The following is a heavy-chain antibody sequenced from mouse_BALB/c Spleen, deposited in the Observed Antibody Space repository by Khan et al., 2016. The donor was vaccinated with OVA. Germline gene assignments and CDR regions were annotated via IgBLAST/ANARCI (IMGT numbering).Heavy chain of an antibody. D-gene: IGHD1-1*01. V-gene: IGHV1-39*01. CDR1: GYSFTGYN. CDR2: IDPYYGTT. CDR3: ARVYGYYDPMDF. Sequence: EVQLQQSGPELEKPGTSVKISCKASGYSFTGYNMNWVKQSNGKNLEWIGNIDPYYGTTSYNQKFKGKATLTVDTSSSTAYMQLKSLTSDDSAIYYCARVYGYYDPMDFWGQGTSVTVSS. J-gene: IGHJ4*01.